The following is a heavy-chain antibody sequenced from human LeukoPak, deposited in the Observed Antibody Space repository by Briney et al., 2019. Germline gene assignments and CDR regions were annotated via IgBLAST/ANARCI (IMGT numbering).Heavy chain of an antibody. CDR2: IYYSGST. CDR1: GGSIRSYY. J-gene: IGHJ5*02. Sequence: SETLSLTCTVSGGSIRSYYWSWIRQPPGKGLEWIGYIYYSGSTNYNPSLKSRVTISVDTSKNQFSLKLSSVTAADTAVYYCARGGVSSSWYSNWFDPWGQGTLVTVSS. CDR3: ARGGVSSSWYSNWFDP. D-gene: IGHD6-13*01. V-gene: IGHV4-59*01.